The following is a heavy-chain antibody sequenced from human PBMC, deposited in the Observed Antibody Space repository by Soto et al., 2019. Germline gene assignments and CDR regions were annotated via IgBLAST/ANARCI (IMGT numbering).Heavy chain of an antibody. J-gene: IGHJ5*02. CDR3: ARAKDYYGSGSYRGVNWFDP. D-gene: IGHD3-10*01. V-gene: IGHV4-30-2*01. CDR1: NDSVSSGSYY. CDR2: IYHSGST. Sequence: SETLSLTCSVSNDSVSSGSYYWSWIQQAPGKGLEWIGYIYHSGSTYYNPSLKSRVTISVDRSKNQFSLKLSSVTAADTAVYYCARAKDYYGSGSYRGVNWFDPWGQGTLVTVS.